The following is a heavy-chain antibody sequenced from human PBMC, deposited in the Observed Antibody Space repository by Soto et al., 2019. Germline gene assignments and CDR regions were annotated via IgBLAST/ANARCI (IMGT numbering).Heavy chain of an antibody. CDR1: GYTFATYA. Sequence: ASVKVSCKASGYTFATYAIFWVRQAPGQRLEWMGWINAGNGNTKYSQKFQGRVTITRDTSASTAYMELSSLSSEDTAVYYCAREHDFFTGYSFDYWGQGTLVTVSS. V-gene: IGHV1-3*01. CDR2: INAGNGNT. D-gene: IGHD3-9*01. J-gene: IGHJ4*02. CDR3: AREHDFFTGYSFDY.